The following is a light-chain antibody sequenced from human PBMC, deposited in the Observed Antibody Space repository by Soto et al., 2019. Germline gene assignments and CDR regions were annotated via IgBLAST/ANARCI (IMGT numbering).Light chain of an antibody. CDR2: GNT. Sequence: QSLLSQPPSVSGAPGQRFTISCTGSISNIGAGYDVHWYQQFPGTTPKFLIYGNTNRPSGVPDRFSASKSGTSASLDITGLQAEDEAEYFCQSYDSSLTVVFGGGTKVTV. J-gene: IGLJ2*01. V-gene: IGLV1-40*01. CDR1: ISNIGAGYD. CDR3: QSYDSSLTVV.